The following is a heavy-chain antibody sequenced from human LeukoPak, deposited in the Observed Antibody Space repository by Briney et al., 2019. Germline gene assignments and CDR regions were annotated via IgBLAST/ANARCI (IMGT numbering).Heavy chain of an antibody. J-gene: IGHJ4*02. Sequence: SETLSLTCTVSGGSISSGGYYWSWIRQHPGKGLEWIGYIYYSGSTYYNPSLKSRVTISVDTSKNQLSLKLSSVTAADTAVYYCARGNNYYDSSGYWPYFDYWGQGTLVTVSS. CDR3: ARGNNYYDSSGYWPYFDY. CDR2: IYYSGST. CDR1: GGSISSGGYY. D-gene: IGHD3-22*01. V-gene: IGHV4-31*03.